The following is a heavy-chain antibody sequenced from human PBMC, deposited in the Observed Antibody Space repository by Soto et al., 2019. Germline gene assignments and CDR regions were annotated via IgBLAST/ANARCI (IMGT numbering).Heavy chain of an antibody. D-gene: IGHD2-2*01. CDR2: IKQDGSEK. CDR3: ARDTIVVVPAAYNWFDP. CDR1: GFTFSSYW. V-gene: IGHV3-7*01. J-gene: IGHJ5*02. Sequence: GGSLRLSCAASGFTFSSYWMSWVRQAPGKGLEWVANIKQDGSEKYYVDSVKGRFTISRDNAKNSLYLQMNSLRAEDTAVYYCARDTIVVVPAAYNWFDPWGQGTLVTVSS.